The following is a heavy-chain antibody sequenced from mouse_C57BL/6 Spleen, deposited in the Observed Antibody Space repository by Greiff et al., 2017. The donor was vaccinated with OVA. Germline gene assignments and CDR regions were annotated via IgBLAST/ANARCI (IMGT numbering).Heavy chain of an antibody. J-gene: IGHJ3*01. D-gene: IGHD2-1*01. V-gene: IGHV5-4*01. CDR1: GFTFSSYA. CDR3: AREGGNSFAY. CDR2: ISDGGSYT. Sequence: EVKLVESGGGLVKPGGSLKLSCAASGFTFSSYAMSWVRQTPEKRLEWVATISDGGSYTYYPDNVKGRCTISRDNAKNNLYLQMSHLKSEDTAMDYCAREGGNSFAYWGKGTLVTVSA.